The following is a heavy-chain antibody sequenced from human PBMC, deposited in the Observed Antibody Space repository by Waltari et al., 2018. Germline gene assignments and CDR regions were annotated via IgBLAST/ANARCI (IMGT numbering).Heavy chain of an antibody. CDR3: ARGYGSAWYAVGDC. CDR1: GYTFSDYY. CDR2: INPSGGGT. J-gene: IGHJ4*02. Sequence: QVQLLQSGAEVKEPGASVKVSCKASGYTFSDYYIHWVRQAPGQGLEWMRRINPSGGGTTSAQKLQGRVTLTRDTSISTAYMELSRLTSDDPAVYYCARGYGSAWYAVGDCWGQGTLVTVSS. D-gene: IGHD6-19*01. V-gene: IGHV1-2*06.